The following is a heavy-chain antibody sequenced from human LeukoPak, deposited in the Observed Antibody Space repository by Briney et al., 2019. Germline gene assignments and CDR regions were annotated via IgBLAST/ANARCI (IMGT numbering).Heavy chain of an antibody. CDR1: GGSISSYY. CDR3: ARARDGYSYGYLGY. CDR2: IYYSGST. V-gene: IGHV4-59*01. D-gene: IGHD5-18*01. Sequence: PSETLSPTCTVSGGSISSYYWSWIRQPPGKGLEWIGYIYYSGSTNYNPSLKSRVTISVDTSKNQFSLKLSSVTAADTAVYYCARARDGYSYGYLGYWGQGTLVTVSS. J-gene: IGHJ4*02.